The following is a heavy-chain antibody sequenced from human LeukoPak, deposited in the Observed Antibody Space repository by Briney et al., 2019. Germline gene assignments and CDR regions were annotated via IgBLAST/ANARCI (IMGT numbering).Heavy chain of an antibody. CDR3: AKVVSSSWYEGGDY. CDR1: GFTFSNDG. CDR2: IWSDGSNK. V-gene: IGHV3-33*06. J-gene: IGHJ4*02. Sequence: PGGSLRLSCAASGFTFSNDGMHWVRQAPGKGLEWVAVIWSDGSNKYYADSVKGRFTISRDNSKNTLYLQMNSLRAEDTAVYYCAKVVSSSWYEGGDYWGQGTLVTVSS. D-gene: IGHD6-13*01.